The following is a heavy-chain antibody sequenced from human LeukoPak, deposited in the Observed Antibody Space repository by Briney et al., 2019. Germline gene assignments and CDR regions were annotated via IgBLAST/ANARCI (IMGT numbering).Heavy chain of an antibody. CDR3: AKDSRDRGCYMDV. J-gene: IGHJ6*03. CDR2: ISWNSGSI. D-gene: IGHD3-22*01. Sequence: PAGSLRLSCAASGFTVYDYPMLWVGQAPGKGLEWVSGISWNSGSIGDADSVKGRFTISRDNDKNSLYLQMNSLRAEDTALYYCAKDSRDRGCYMDVWGKGTTVTISS. V-gene: IGHV3-9*01. CDR1: GFTVYDYP.